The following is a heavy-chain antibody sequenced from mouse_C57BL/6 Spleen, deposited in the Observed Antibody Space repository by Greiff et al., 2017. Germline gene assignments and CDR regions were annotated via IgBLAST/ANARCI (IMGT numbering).Heavy chain of an antibody. CDR3: AREGRGWYFDV. CDR1: GYTFTDYN. J-gene: IGHJ1*03. CDR2: INPNNGGT. V-gene: IGHV1-18*01. Sequence: EVKLQQSGPELVKPGASVKIPCTASGYTFTDYNMDWVKQSPGKSLEWIGDINPNNGGTIYNQKFKGKATLTVDKSSSTAYMELRSLTSEDTAVYYCAREGRGWYFDVWGTGTTVTVSS.